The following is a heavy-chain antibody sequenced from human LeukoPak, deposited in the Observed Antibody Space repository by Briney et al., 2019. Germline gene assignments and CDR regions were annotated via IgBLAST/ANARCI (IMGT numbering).Heavy chain of an antibody. J-gene: IGHJ4*02. V-gene: IGHV3-43D*03. CDR2: ITYSGST. CDR1: GFNFDDYA. Sequence: PPGGSLRLSCAASGFNFDDYAMHWVRQAPGKGLEWVSLITYSGSTYYAGSVKGRFTISRDNAKNSLYLQMNSLRAEDTAVYYCARDDSYYGSGSYYQGHFDYWGQGTLVTVSS. CDR3: ARDDSYYGSGSYYQGHFDY. D-gene: IGHD3-10*01.